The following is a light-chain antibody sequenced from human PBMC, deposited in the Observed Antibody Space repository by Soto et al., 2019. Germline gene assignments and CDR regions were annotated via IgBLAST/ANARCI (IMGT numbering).Light chain of an antibody. CDR3: HQFGYSPRT. CDR2: ATS. Sequence: EIVLTQAPGTLSLSPGETATLCCRASQTVNSDYLAWFQQRPGQAPRLLIFATSRRATDIPDRFSGSGSGTDFTLAIRRLEPEDFAVYYCHQFGYSPRTFGQGTKVDI. J-gene: IGKJ1*01. V-gene: IGKV3-20*01. CDR1: QTVNSDY.